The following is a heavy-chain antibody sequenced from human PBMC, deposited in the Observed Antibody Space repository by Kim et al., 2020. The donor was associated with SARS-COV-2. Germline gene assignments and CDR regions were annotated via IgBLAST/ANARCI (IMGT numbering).Heavy chain of an antibody. J-gene: IGHJ5*02. CDR3: TGDHQEVLIGFDP. D-gene: IGHD2-21*01. CDR1: GYSFSTYG. CDR2: INGFKGDT. V-gene: IGHV1-18*01. Sequence: ASVKVSCKTSGYSFSTYGISWVRQAPGQGLEWMGWINGFKGDTNYAQKFQGRVTMTTDTSTNTAYLELRSLTSDDTAVYYCTGDHQEVLIGFDPWGQGTLVTVSS.